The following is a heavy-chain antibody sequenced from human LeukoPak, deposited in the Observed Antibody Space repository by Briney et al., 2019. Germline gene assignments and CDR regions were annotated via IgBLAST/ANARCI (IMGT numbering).Heavy chain of an antibody. CDR1: GGTFSSCA. CDR3: ASRGGVTQVSDYYYFAMDV. V-gene: IGHV1-69*01. Sequence: GSSVKVSCNASGGTFSSCAIGWVRQAPGQGLEWMGGIIPIFGTTKYAQKFQGRVTLTADESTSTAYMELSSLRSDDTAVYYCASRGGVTQVSDYYYFAMDVWGQGTTVTVSS. J-gene: IGHJ6*02. CDR2: IIPIFGTT. D-gene: IGHD2-21*02.